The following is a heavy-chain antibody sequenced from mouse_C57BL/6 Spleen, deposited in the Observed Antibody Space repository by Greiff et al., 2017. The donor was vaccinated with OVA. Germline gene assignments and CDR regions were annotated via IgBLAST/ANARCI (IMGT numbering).Heavy chain of an antibody. CDR3: ARSYGDAMDY. D-gene: IGHD1-1*02. J-gene: IGHJ4*01. V-gene: IGHV14-2*01. CDR2: IDPEDGET. CDR1: GFNIQDSY. Sequence: VQLKESGAELVKPGASVKLSCTASGFNIQDSYMHWVKQRTEQGLEWIGRIDPEDGETKYAPKFQGKATITADPSSNTAYLQLSSLASEDTAVYYCARSYGDAMDYWGQGTSVTVSS.